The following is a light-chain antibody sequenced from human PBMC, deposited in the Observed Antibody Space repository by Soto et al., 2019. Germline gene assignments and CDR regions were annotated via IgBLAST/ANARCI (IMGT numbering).Light chain of an antibody. V-gene: IGKV1-6*01. J-gene: IGKJ4*01. CDR3: QQYDSLPFT. CDR2: AAS. Sequence: AIQMTQTPSSLSASVGDRVTITCRSSQGIRNDLGWYQQKPGKAPKLLIYAASSLQSGVPSRFSASASGTDFSFTISSLQPEDIATYYCQQYDSLPFTFGGGTKVDIK. CDR1: QGIRND.